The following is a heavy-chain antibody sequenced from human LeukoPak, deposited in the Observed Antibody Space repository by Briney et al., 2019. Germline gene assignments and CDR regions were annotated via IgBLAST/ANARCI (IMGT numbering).Heavy chain of an antibody. Sequence: GGSLRLSCAASGFTFSNAWMSWVRQAPGKGLEWVGRIKSKTGGGTTDYAAPVKGRFTISRDDSKNTLYLQMNSLKTEDTAVYYCTTCPRRGYSGYDQIEEAGYWGQGTLVTVSS. CDR1: GFTFSNAW. CDR2: IKSKTGGGTT. CDR3: TTCPRRGYSGYDQIEEAGY. J-gene: IGHJ4*02. V-gene: IGHV3-15*01. D-gene: IGHD5-12*01.